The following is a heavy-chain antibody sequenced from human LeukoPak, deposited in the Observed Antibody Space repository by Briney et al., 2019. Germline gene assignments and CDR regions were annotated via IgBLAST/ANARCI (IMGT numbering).Heavy chain of an antibody. Sequence: SETLSLTCAVYGGSFSGYYWRWIRQPPGKGLEWIGEINHSGSTNYNPSLKSRVTISVDTSKNQFSLKLSSVTAADTAVYYCAKDSVGWLQLETFTDYWGQGTLVTVSS. V-gene: IGHV4-34*01. CDR2: INHSGST. CDR3: AKDSVGWLQLETFTDY. CDR1: GGSFSGYY. D-gene: IGHD5-24*01. J-gene: IGHJ4*02.